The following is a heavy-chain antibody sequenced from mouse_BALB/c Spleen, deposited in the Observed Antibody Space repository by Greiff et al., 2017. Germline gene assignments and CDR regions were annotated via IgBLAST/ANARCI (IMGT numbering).Heavy chain of an antibody. CDR3: ARGQDYGSAWFAY. J-gene: IGHJ3*01. D-gene: IGHD1-1*01. CDR2: IWGDGST. CDR1: GFSLTGYG. Sequence: VHLVESGPGLVAPSQSLSITCTVSGFSLTGYGVNWVRQPPGKGLEWLGMIWGDGSTDYNSALKSRLSISKDNSKSQVFLKMNSLQTDDTARYYCARGQDYGSAWFAYWGQGTLVTVSA. V-gene: IGHV2-6-7*01.